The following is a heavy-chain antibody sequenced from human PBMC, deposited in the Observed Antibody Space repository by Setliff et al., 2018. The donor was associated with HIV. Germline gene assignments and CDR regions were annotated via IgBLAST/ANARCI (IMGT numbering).Heavy chain of an antibody. J-gene: IGHJ4*02. CDR3: ARVRNHLAVSPWYSYMDV. Sequence: ASLKVSCKASGYTFATYGISWVRQAPGQGLEWMGWISPYNGNTNYAQKVQGRVTMTTDTSTSTAYMELRSLRSDDTALYYCARVRNHLAVSPWYSYMDVWGQGTLVTSPQ. D-gene: IGHD2-15*01. CDR2: ISPYNGNT. CDR1: GYTFATYG. V-gene: IGHV1-18*01.